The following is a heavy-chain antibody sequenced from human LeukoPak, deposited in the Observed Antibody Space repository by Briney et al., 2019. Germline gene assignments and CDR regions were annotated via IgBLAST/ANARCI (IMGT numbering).Heavy chain of an antibody. Sequence: SQTLSLTCTVSGGSISSGDYYWSWIRQPPGKGLEWIGSIYYSGSTYYNPSLKSRVTISVDTSKNQISLNLRYVTAAGTAVYHCTRTSENSSSSYWGQGTLVTVSS. V-gene: IGHV4-30-4*08. J-gene: IGHJ4*02. CDR1: GGSISSGDYY. CDR3: TRTSENSSSSY. D-gene: IGHD6-6*01. CDR2: IYYSGST.